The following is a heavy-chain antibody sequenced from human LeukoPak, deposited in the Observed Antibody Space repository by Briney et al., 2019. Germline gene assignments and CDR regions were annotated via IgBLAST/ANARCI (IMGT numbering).Heavy chain of an antibody. CDR2: ISGSGGST. D-gene: IGHD6-19*01. J-gene: IGHJ4*02. V-gene: IGHV3-23*01. CDR3: AKSRSGWYWGYFDY. Sequence: PGGSLRLSCAASGFTFSSYAMSWLRQAPGKGLEWVSAISGSGGSTYYADSVKGRFTISRDNSKNTLYLQMNSLRAEDTAVYYCAKSRSGWYWGYFDYWGQGTLVTVSS. CDR1: GFTFSSYA.